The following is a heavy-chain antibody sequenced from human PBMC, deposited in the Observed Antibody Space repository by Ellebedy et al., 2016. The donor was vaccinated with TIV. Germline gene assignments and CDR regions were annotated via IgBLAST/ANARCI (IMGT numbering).Heavy chain of an antibody. CDR2: ISGSGGNT. J-gene: IGHJ4*02. V-gene: IGHV3-23*01. Sequence: PGGSLRLSCAASGFTFSAYDMGWVRQAPGKGPEWVSGISGSGGNTYYAESVKGRFTISSDNSRDTLYLEMNTLRVEDTAVYYCAKGGAAYYYDSSGSAGYWGQGTLVTVSS. CDR1: GFTFSAYD. D-gene: IGHD3-22*01. CDR3: AKGGAAYYYDSSGSAGY.